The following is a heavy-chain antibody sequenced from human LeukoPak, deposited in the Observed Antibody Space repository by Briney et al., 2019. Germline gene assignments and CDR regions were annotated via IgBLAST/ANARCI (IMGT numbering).Heavy chain of an antibody. Sequence: GGSLRLSCAASGFNFDDYGMSWVRQAPGKGLEWVSTISDSGAGTDYADTVKGRFTISRDNSKNMLYLQMNSLRAEDTAVYYCAKRYSPDAFDIWGQGKMVTVSS. V-gene: IGHV3-23*01. CDR2: ISDSGAGT. J-gene: IGHJ3*02. D-gene: IGHD5-18*01. CDR3: AKRYSPDAFDI. CDR1: GFNFDDYG.